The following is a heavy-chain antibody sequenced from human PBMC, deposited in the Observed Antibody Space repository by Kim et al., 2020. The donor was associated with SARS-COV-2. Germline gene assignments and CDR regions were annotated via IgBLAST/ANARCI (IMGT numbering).Heavy chain of an antibody. J-gene: IGHJ4*02. V-gene: IGHV1-2*02. CDR1: GYTFTGYY. CDR2: INPNSGGT. CDR3: AREPSSTSLILEY. D-gene: IGHD2-2*01. Sequence: ASVKVSCKAYGYTFTGYYMHWVRQAPRQGLEWMGWINPNSGGTNYAQKFQGRVTVTRDTSISTGYMELNRLRSDDTAVYYCAREPSSTSLILEYWGQGTLVTVSS.